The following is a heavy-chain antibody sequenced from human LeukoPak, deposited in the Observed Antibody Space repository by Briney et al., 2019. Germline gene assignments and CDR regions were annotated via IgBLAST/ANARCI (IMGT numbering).Heavy chain of an antibody. D-gene: IGHD3-22*01. Sequence: HPGVSLRLSCAASGFTFSSYAMYWVRQAPGKGLEYVSAFSSNGVSTYYESSVKGRFTISRDNSKNTLYLQMGSLRPEDMAVYYCARGGSDYGSGGYHWPFDNWGQGTLVTVSS. J-gene: IGHJ4*02. CDR1: GFTFSSYA. CDR2: FSSNGVST. CDR3: ARGGSDYGSGGYHWPFDN. V-gene: IGHV3-64*01.